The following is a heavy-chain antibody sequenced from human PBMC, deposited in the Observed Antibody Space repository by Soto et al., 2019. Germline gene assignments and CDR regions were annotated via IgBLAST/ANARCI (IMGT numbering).Heavy chain of an antibody. D-gene: IGHD4-17*01. V-gene: IGHV3-11*01. Sequence: QVQLVESGGGLVKPGGSLRLSCAASRFTFSDYYMSWIPQAPGKGLEWVAYISNSAGTMYYADSVKGRFSISRDNAKNSLFLQMNSLRAEDTAVYYCARGNGDYRYYYYRDVWGKGTTVTVAS. CDR1: RFTFSDYY. J-gene: IGHJ6*03. CDR3: ARGNGDYRYYYYRDV. CDR2: ISNSAGTM.